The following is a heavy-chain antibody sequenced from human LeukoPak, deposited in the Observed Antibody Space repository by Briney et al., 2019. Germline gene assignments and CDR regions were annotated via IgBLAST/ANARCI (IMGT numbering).Heavy chain of an antibody. Sequence: PGRSLRLSCVASGFPFSNYAMSWVRQAPGKGLECVSVISGDGGTTYYADSVKGRFTISRDNSKNTLFLQMNSLRAEDTAVHYCAKPGVTLYYGSDDYWGQGTLVTVSS. J-gene: IGHJ4*02. CDR1: GFPFSNYA. CDR3: AKPGVTLYYGSDDY. D-gene: IGHD3-10*01. CDR2: ISGDGGTT. V-gene: IGHV3-23*01.